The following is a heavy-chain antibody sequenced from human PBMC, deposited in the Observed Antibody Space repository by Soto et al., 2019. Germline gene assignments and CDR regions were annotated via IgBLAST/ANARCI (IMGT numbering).Heavy chain of an antibody. CDR3: ARHTSTYYDFWSGYLSAFDY. CDR2: IYYSGST. Sequence: SETLSLTCTVSGGSISSSSYYWGWIRQPPGKGLEWIGSIYYSGSTYYNPSLKSRVTISVDTSKNQFSLKLSSVTAADTAVYYCARHTSTYYDFWSGYLSAFDYWGQGTLVTVS. V-gene: IGHV4-39*01. D-gene: IGHD3-3*01. CDR1: GGSISSSSYY. J-gene: IGHJ4*02.